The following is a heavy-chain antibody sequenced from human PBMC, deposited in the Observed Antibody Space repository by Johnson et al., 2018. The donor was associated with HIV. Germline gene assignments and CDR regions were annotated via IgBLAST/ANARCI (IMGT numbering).Heavy chain of an antibody. CDR2: INGNGGTT. CDR3: ARGGSHKMDAFDI. CDR1: GFTFDSDD. V-gene: IGHV3-20*04. D-gene: IGHD1-26*01. J-gene: IGHJ3*02. Sequence: VQLVESWGGVVQPGRSLRLSCAASGFTFDSDDMSWVRQAPGKGLEWVSGINGNGGTTDYADSVKGRFTISRDNAKNSLYLQMNSLRAEDTAVYYCARGGSHKMDAFDIWGQGTMVTVSS.